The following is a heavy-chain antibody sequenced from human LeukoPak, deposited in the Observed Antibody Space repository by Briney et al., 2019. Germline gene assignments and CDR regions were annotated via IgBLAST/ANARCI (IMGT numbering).Heavy chain of an antibody. CDR1: GGSIRSGSYY. D-gene: IGHD1-26*01. V-gene: IGHV4-39*01. CDR3: ARQGGSPDWFDP. CDR2: MYYSGST. J-gene: IGHJ5*02. Sequence: SETLSLTCTVAGGSIRSGSYYWVWIRQPPGKGLEWIGIMYYSGSTYYNLSLKSRVTISVDTSKNQFSLKLSSVTAADTAVYYCARQGGSPDWFDPWGQGTLVTVSS.